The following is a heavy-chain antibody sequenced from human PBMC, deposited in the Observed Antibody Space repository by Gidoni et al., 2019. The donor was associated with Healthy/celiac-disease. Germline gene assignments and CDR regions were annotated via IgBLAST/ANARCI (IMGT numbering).Heavy chain of an antibody. CDR3: TRAQGTGEYFQH. CDR2: SRSKAYGGTT. CDR1: GFTFGNYA. Sequence: EVQLVESGGGLVKQGRSLRLPCTASGFTFGNYAMSWFRPAPGKGLEWVGFSRSKAYGGTTEYAASVKGRFTISRDYSKSIAYLQMNSLKTEYTAVYYCTRAQGTGEYFQHWGQGTLVTVSS. V-gene: IGHV3-49*05. J-gene: IGHJ1*01. D-gene: IGHD1-1*01.